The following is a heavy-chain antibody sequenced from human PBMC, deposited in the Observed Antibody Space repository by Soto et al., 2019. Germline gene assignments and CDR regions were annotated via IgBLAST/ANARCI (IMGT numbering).Heavy chain of an antibody. V-gene: IGHV3-23*01. D-gene: IGHD3-22*01. Sequence: GGSLRLSCAASGFTFSSYAMSWVRQAPGKGLEWVSAISGSGGSTYYADSVKGRFTISRDNSKNTLYLQMNSLRAEDTAVSYCAKDGGITMIVVLDYWGQGTLVTVSS. CDR2: ISGSGGST. CDR1: GFTFSSYA. CDR3: AKDGGITMIVVLDY. J-gene: IGHJ4*02.